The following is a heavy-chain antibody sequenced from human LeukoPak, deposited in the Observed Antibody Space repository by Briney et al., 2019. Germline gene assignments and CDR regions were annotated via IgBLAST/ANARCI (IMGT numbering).Heavy chain of an antibody. CDR3: ARGGPLYGSGSYYPDNWFDP. CDR2: MNPNNGNT. D-gene: IGHD3-10*01. CDR1: GYTLTSYD. V-gene: IGHV1-8*02. J-gene: IGHJ5*02. Sequence: EASVKVSCKASGYTLTSYDVNWVRQATGQGLEWMGWMNPNNGNTDYAQKFQGRVTMTRNTSISTAYMELSSLRSEDTAVYYCARGGPLYGSGSYYPDNWFDPRGQGTLVTVSS.